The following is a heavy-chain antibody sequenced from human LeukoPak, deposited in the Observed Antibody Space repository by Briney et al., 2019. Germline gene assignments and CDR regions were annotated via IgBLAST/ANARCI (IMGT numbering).Heavy chain of an antibody. J-gene: IGHJ4*02. CDR2: IYNSGST. D-gene: IGHD3-22*01. CDR1: GDSISSSY. CDR3: AKDSSGYYFFDY. V-gene: IGHV4-4*07. Sequence: SETLSLTCSVSGDSISSSYWNWIRQPAGKGLEWIGRIYNSGSTNSNPSLKGRVTMSVDTSKNQFSLNLSSVTAADTAVYYCAKDSSGYYFFDYWGQGTLVTVSS.